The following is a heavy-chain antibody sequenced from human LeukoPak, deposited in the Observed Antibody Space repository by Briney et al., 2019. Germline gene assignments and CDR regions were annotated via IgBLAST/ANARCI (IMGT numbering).Heavy chain of an antibody. CDR2: IYSGGNT. J-gene: IGHJ4*02. Sequence: GGSLRLSCVASGFSVSSSYMSWGRQAPGKGLEWVSVIYSGGNTYYADSVRGRFTISRDKSKNTLYLQMNSLRAEDTAVYYCARGDGFNWVYFEYWGQGTLVTVSS. CDR3: ARGDGFNWVYFEY. CDR1: GFSVSSSY. D-gene: IGHD3-16*01. V-gene: IGHV3-53*01.